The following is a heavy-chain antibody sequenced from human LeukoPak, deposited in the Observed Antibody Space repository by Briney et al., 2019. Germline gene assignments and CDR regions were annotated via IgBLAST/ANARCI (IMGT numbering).Heavy chain of an antibody. Sequence: SETLSLTCSVSGGSIRSADHYWSWIRQPPGEGLEWIGYIHYSGSTYYNPSLKSRVTKSVDTSKNQFTLSLSSVTAAGTAVYYCARAAVAGTSFDYWGQGTLVTVSS. CDR1: GGSIRSADHY. V-gene: IGHV4-30-4*01. J-gene: IGHJ4*02. CDR2: IHYSGST. D-gene: IGHD6-19*01. CDR3: ARAAVAGTSFDY.